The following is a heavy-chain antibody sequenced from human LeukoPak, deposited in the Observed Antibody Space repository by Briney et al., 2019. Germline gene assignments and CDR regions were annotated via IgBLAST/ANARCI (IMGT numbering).Heavy chain of an antibody. CDR1: GFTFSSYA. Sequence: PGGSLRLSCAASGFTFSSYAMHWVRQAPGKGLEWVAVISYDGSNKYYADSVKGRFTISRDNSKNTLYLQMNSLRAEDTAVYYCARDRGYYDSSGYYPTAIFDYWGQGTLVTVSS. V-gene: IGHV3-30-3*01. CDR3: ARDRGYYDSSGYYPTAIFDY. CDR2: ISYDGSNK. J-gene: IGHJ4*02. D-gene: IGHD3-22*01.